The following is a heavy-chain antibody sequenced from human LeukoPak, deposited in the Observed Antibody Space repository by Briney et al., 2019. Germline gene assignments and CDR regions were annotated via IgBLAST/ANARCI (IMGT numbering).Heavy chain of an antibody. D-gene: IGHD6-13*01. CDR2: ISYDGSNK. V-gene: IGHV3-30-3*01. J-gene: IGHJ3*01. CDR3: ARDRLGIAAAGDAFDV. CDR1: GFTFSSYA. Sequence: PGGSLRLSCAASGFTFSSYAMHWVRQAPGKGLEWVAVISYDGSNKYYADSVKGRFTISRDNSRKTMYLQMNSLRVEDTAVYYCARDRLGIAAAGDAFDVWGQGTMVTVSS.